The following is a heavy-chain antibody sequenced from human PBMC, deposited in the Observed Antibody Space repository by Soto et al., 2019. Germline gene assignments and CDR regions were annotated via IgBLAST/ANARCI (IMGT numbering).Heavy chain of an antibody. CDR1: GFTFSSYA. V-gene: IGHV3-23*01. D-gene: IGHD4-17*01. CDR2: ISGSGGST. J-gene: IGHJ5*02. CDR3: AKDPTQNYGDYVNWFDP. Sequence: GGSLRLSCAASGFTFSSYAMSWVRQAPGKGLEWVSAISGSGGSTYYADSVKGRFTISRDNSKNTLYLQMNSLRAEDTAVYYCAKDPTQNYGDYVNWFDPWGQGTLVTVSS.